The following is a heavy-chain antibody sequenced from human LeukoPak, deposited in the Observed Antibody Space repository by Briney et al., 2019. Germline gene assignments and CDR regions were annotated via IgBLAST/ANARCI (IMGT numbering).Heavy chain of an antibody. J-gene: IGHJ4*02. CDR2: INHSGST. Sequence: SETLSLTCAVYGGSFSGYYWSWIRQPPGKGLEWIGEINHSGSTNYNPSLKSRVTISVDTSKNQFSLKLSSVTAADTAAYYCARGPYRLEQAFDYWGQGTLVTVSP. CDR1: GGSFSGYY. CDR3: ARGPYRLEQAFDY. D-gene: IGHD1/OR15-1a*01. V-gene: IGHV4-34*01.